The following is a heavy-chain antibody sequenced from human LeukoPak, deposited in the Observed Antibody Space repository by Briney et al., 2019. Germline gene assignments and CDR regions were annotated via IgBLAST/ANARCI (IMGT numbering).Heavy chain of an antibody. Sequence: SETLSLTCAVYGGSFSGYYWSWIRQPPGKGLEWIGEINHSGSTNYNPSLKSRVTISVDTSKNQFSLKLSSVTAADTAVYYCARASTVVPAAIGGWFDPWGQGTLVTVSS. CDR1: GGSFSGYY. CDR3: ARASTVVPAAIGGWFDP. J-gene: IGHJ5*02. V-gene: IGHV4-34*01. D-gene: IGHD2-2*02. CDR2: INHSGST.